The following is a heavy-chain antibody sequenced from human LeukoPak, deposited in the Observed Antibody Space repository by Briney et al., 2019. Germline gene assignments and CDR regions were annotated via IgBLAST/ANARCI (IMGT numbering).Heavy chain of an antibody. Sequence: PSQTLSLTCTVSGGSISSYFWTWIRQPPGKGLEWIGYIYYTGSTMYNPSLQSRVFMSVDTSKNHVSLRLSSVTAADTALYYCARSYYGAGSWNDPWGQGTLVTVSS. J-gene: IGHJ5*02. CDR1: GGSISSYF. V-gene: IGHV4-59*08. CDR2: IYYTGST. CDR3: ARSYYGAGSWNDP. D-gene: IGHD3-10*01.